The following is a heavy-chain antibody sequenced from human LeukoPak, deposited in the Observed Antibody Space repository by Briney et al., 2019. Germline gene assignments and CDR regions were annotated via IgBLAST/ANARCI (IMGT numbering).Heavy chain of an antibody. CDR2: ISAYNGNT. CDR3: ARTGDSSGYYLLWFDP. D-gene: IGHD3-22*01. J-gene: IGHJ5*02. CDR1: GYTFTSHG. V-gene: IGHV1-18*01. Sequence: GASVKVSCKASGYTFTSHGISWVRQAPGQGLEWMGWISAYNGNTNYAQTLQGRVTMTTDTSTSTAYMELRSLRSDDTAVYYCARTGDSSGYYLLWFDPWGQGTLVTVSS.